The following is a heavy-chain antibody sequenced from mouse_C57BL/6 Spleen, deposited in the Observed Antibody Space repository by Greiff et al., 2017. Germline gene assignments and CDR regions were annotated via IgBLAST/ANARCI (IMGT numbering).Heavy chain of an antibody. D-gene: IGHD2-1*01. CDR2: IYPGSGNT. CDR3: ARDGDYYGNYVYAMDY. V-gene: IGHV1-84*01. J-gene: IGHJ4*01. Sequence: QVQLQQSGPELVKPGASVKISCKVSGYTFTDYYINWVKQRPGQGLEWIGWIYPGSGNTKYNEKFKGKATLTVDTSSSTAYMQLSSLTSEDSAVYFCARDGDYYGNYVYAMDYWGQGTSVTVSS. CDR1: GYTFTDYY.